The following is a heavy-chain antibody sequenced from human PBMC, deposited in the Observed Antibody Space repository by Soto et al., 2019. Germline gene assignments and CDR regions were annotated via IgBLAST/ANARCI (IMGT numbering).Heavy chain of an antibody. J-gene: IGHJ4*02. D-gene: IGHD3-22*01. V-gene: IGHV3-9*01. CDR1: GFTFPDYT. Sequence: EVQLVESGGGLVQPGRSLRLSCAASGFTFPDYTMHWVRQAPGKGLEWVSGISWNSGSIDYADSVKGRFIISRDDAKNCLYLQMNSLRAEDTAFYYCAKGLYYYQTSGYPYYGGQGTLVTVSS. CDR2: ISWNSGSI. CDR3: AKGLYYYQTSGYPYY.